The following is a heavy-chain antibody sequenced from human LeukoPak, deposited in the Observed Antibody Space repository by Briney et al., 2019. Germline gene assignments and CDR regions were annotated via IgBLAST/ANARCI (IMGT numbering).Heavy chain of an antibody. D-gene: IGHD3-10*01. CDR2: IIPIFGTA. CDR3: AKENVLLWFD. Sequence: ASAKVSCKASGGTFSSYAISWVRQAPGQGLERMGGIIPIFGTANYAQKFQGRVTITADKSTSTAYMELSSLRSEDTAVYYCAKENVLLWFDWGQGTLVTVSS. J-gene: IGHJ4*02. CDR1: GGTFSSYA. V-gene: IGHV1-69*06.